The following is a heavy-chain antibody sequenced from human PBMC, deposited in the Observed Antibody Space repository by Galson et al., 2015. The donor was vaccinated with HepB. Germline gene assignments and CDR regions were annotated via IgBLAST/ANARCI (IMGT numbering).Heavy chain of an antibody. D-gene: IGHD6-19*01. Sequence: SLRLSCAASGFTFSSYGMHWVRQAPGKGLEWVAVIWYDGSNKYYADSVKGRFTISRDNSKNTLYLQMNSLRAEDTAVYYCARVGRGYSSGWYLGYWGQGTLVTVSS. CDR3: ARVGRGYSSGWYLGY. J-gene: IGHJ4*02. V-gene: IGHV3-33*01. CDR2: IWYDGSNK. CDR1: GFTFSSYG.